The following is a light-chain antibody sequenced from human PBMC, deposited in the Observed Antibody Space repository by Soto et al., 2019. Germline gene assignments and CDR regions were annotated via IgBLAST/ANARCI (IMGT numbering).Light chain of an antibody. CDR1: QSISNN. J-gene: IGKJ1*01. CDR3: LQYNSYSWT. Sequence: DIQIAKSPSPLTASVGARVTIACRASQSISNNLDWYQQKPGEAPKLLIYAASSLQSGVPSRFSGSGSVTEFTLAITSLQPEDFATYYCLQYNSYSWTFGQGTKVDIK. CDR2: AAS. V-gene: IGKV1-17*01.